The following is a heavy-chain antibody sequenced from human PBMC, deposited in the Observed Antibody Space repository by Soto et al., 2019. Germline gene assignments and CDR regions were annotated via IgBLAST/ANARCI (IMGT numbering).Heavy chain of an antibody. V-gene: IGHV3-33*01. D-gene: IGHD4-4*01. CDR3: ARDRNSRPHYYYYCMDV. CDR2: IWYDGSNK. Sequence: GGSLRLSCAASGFTFSSYGMHWVRQAPGKGLEWVAVIWYDGSNKYYADSVKGRFTISRDNSKNTLYLQMNSLRAEDTAVYYCARDRNSRPHYYYYCMDVWGKGTTVTVSS. CDR1: GFTFSSYG. J-gene: IGHJ6*03.